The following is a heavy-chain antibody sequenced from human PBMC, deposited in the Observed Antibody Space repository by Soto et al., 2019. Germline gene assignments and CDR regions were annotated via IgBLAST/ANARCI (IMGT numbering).Heavy chain of an antibody. V-gene: IGHV3-30*18. CDR2: ISDDGSNK. D-gene: IGHD3-3*01. CDR1: GFTFSNYD. Sequence: GGSLRLSCAASGFTFSNYDVHWVRQAPGKGLEWVAFISDDGSNKYYADSMKGRFTMSRDNSKRTLYLQMSSLRVEDTAVYYCTKRRNVLRFLEWSSGMEVWGQGTTVTVSS. J-gene: IGHJ6*02. CDR3: TKRRNVLRFLEWSSGMEV.